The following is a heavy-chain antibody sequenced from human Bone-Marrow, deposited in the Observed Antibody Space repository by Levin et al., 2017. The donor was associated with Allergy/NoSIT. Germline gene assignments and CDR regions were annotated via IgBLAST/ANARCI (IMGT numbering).Heavy chain of an antibody. CDR3: AKDYRTQPNVRGPDY. Sequence: GESLKISCKTSGYTFTDYYIWWVRQAPGHGLEWLGWINPNNGDSASAQKFQGRVTMTRDTSISTAYMDLSSLTSDDTALYYCAKDYRTQPNVRGPDYWGQGTLVTVSS. CDR1: GYTFTDYY. D-gene: IGHD3-16*02. CDR2: INPNNGDS. J-gene: IGHJ4*02. V-gene: IGHV1-2*02.